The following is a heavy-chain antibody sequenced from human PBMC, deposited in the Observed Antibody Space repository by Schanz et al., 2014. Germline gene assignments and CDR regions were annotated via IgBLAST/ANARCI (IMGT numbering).Heavy chain of an antibody. CDR2: MSSSGSTA. CDR3: AKDHPIRGGPAFDI. Sequence: EVQLLASGGGLVQPGGSLRLSCVASGFTFFGSFAMSWVRQAPGKGLEWVSGMSSSGSTADYADSVKGRFSISRENSKSILYLKMNSLRASDADIYDWAKDHPIRGGPAFDIWGQGTQVTVSS. V-gene: IGHV3-23*01. CDR1: GFTFFGSFA. J-gene: IGHJ4*02.